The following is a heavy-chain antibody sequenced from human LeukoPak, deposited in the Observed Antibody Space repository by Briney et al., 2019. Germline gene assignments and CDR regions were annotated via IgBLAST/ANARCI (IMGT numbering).Heavy chain of an antibody. D-gene: IGHD6-13*01. V-gene: IGHV3-21*01. J-gene: IGHJ3*02. Sequence: GGSLRLSCAASGFTFSTYSMNWVRQAPGKGLEWVSSISSSSSYIYYPDSVKGRFTISRDNAKNSLYLQMNSLRAEDPAVYYCARSTSYSAAAGTPENAFDIWGQGTMVTVSS. CDR1: GFTFSTYS. CDR3: ARSTSYSAAAGTPENAFDI. CDR2: ISSSSSYI.